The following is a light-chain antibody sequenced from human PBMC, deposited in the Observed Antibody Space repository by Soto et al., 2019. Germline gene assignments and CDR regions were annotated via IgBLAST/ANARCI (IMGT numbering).Light chain of an antibody. Sequence: DIQMTQSPSSVSSSVGDRVTITCRASQGISTWLAWYQQKPGKAPKLLIYAASRLQSGVPSRFSGSGSGTNVSLTSSSLQTEDFATFYCQQSNSFPWTFGLGTTVENK. CDR1: QGISTW. CDR3: QQSNSFPWT. CDR2: AAS. V-gene: IGKV1-12*01. J-gene: IGKJ1*01.